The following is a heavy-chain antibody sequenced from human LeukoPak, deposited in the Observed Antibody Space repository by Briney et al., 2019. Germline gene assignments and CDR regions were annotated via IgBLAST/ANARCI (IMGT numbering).Heavy chain of an antibody. CDR1: GFTFSSYG. CDR2: IRYDGSNK. V-gene: IGHV3-30*02. CDR3: AKDSAVAGVYYYGSGSYFDV. J-gene: IGHJ6*04. Sequence: HPGGSLRLSCAASGFTFSSYGMHWVRQAPGKGLEWVAFIRYDGSNKYYADSVKGRFTISRDNSKNTLYLQMNSLRAEDTAVYYCAKDSAVAGVYYYGSGSYFDVWGKGPTVTTSS. D-gene: IGHD3-10*01.